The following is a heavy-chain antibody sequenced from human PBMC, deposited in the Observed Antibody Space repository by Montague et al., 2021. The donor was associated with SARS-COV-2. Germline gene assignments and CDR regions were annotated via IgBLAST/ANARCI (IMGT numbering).Heavy chain of an antibody. CDR2: ISSSSSTI. CDR1: GFTFSSYS. Sequence: SLRLSCSASGFTFSSYSMNWVRQAPGKGLEWVSYISSSSSTIYYXDSVKGRFTISRDNAKNSLYLQMNSLRDEDTAVYYYARDLGLVTAIVYYYYYGMDVWGQGTTVTVSS. V-gene: IGHV3-48*02. J-gene: IGHJ6*02. CDR3: ARDLGLVTAIVYYYYYGMDV. D-gene: IGHD5-18*01.